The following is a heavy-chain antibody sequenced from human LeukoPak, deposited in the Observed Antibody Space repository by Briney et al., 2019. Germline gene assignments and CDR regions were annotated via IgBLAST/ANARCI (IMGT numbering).Heavy chain of an antibody. CDR2: INHSGST. D-gene: IGHD5-18*01. CDR3: ARGTLGRGYSYALDY. Sequence: PSETLSLTCAVSGGSFSSYYWSWIRQPPGKGLEWIGEINHSGSTNYNPSLKSRVTISVDTSKNQFSLKLSSVTAADTAVYYCARGTLGRGYSYALDYWGQGTLVTVSS. V-gene: IGHV4-34*01. J-gene: IGHJ4*02. CDR1: GGSFSSYY.